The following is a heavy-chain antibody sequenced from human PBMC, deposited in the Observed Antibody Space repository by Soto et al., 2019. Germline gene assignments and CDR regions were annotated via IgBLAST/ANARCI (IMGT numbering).Heavy chain of an antibody. Sequence: QAQLVESGGGVVQPGRSLRISCAASGFTFSSYAMYWVRQAPGKGLEWVAIISYDGSNKYYADSVKGRFTISRDNSKNTLYLQMNSLRAEDTAVYYCVREKRYYYDSSGPPGYWGQGTLVTVSS. CDR2: ISYDGSNK. CDR3: VREKRYYYDSSGPPGY. J-gene: IGHJ4*02. CDR1: GFTFSSYA. D-gene: IGHD3-22*01. V-gene: IGHV3-30-3*01.